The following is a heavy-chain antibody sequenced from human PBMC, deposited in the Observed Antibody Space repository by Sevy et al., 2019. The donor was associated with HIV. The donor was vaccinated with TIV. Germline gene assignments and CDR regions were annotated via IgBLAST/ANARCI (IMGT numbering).Heavy chain of an antibody. CDR1: GYTFTTYY. CDR2: IDPSGST. V-gene: IGHV1-46*01. D-gene: IGHD1-26*01. CDR3: ARDRDLSGSYLEYYYYAMDV. Sequence: ASVKVSCKASGYTFTTYYIHWVRQAPGQGLEWMGLIDPSGSTRYAQKFQGRVSMTGDTSTTTLYMELSSLTSEDTAVYYCARDRDLSGSYLEYYYYAMDVWGQGTTVTVPS. J-gene: IGHJ6*02.